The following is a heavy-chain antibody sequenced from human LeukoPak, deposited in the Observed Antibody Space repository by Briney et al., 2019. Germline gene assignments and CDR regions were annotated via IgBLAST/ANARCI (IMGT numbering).Heavy chain of an antibody. CDR2: ISYDGSNK. CDR3: AKDMAVAGAWLPLDY. V-gene: IGHV3-30*18. J-gene: IGHJ4*02. D-gene: IGHD5-12*01. Sequence: GGSLRLSCAASGFTFSSYGMHWVRQAPGKGLEWVAVISYDGSNKYYADSVKGRFTISRDNSKNTLYLQMNSLRAEDTAVYYCAKDMAVAGAWLPLDYWGQGTLVTVSS. CDR1: GFTFSSYG.